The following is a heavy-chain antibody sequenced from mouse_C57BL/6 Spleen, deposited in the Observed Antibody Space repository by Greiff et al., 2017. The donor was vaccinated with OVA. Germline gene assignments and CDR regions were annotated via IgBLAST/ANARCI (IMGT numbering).Heavy chain of an antibody. J-gene: IGHJ2*01. D-gene: IGHD1-1*01. CDR3: ARGSLITTVVVPFDY. CDR2: IYPGSGST. CDR1: GYTFTSYW. V-gene: IGHV1-55*01. Sequence: VQLQQPGAELVKPGASVKMSCKASGYTFTSYWITWVKQRPGQGLEWIGDIYPGSGSTNYNEKFKSKATLTVDTSSSTAYMQLSSLTSEDSAVYYCARGSLITTVVVPFDYWGQGTTLTVSS.